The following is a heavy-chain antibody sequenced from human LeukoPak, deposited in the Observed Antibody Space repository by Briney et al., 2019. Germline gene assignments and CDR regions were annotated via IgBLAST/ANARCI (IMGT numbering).Heavy chain of an antibody. Sequence: ASAKVSCKASGYTFTAYHMHWVRQAPGQGLEWMGWINPNSGDTSYTQRFQGRVTMTRDTSISTAYMELSRLGSDDTAVYYCARGGCTSTSCHEGGVPFDYWGQGTLVTVSS. CDR2: INPNSGDT. CDR3: ARGGCTSTSCHEGGVPFDY. CDR1: GYTFTAYH. D-gene: IGHD2-2*01. J-gene: IGHJ4*02. V-gene: IGHV1-2*02.